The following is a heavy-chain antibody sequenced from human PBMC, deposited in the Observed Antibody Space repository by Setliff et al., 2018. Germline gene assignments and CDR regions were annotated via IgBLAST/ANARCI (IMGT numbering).Heavy chain of an antibody. J-gene: IGHJ4*02. V-gene: IGHV1-18*01. CDR1: GHTFITFG. CDR2: ISAYSDDP. CDR3: AYDSSGYYPGY. Sequence: ASVKVSCKASGHTFITFGISWVRQAPGQGLEWMGWISAYSDDPKYAEKFQGRVTMTMDTSSGKAYMEWRSLRSDYTAVYNSAYDSSGYYPGYWGQGTLVTVSS. D-gene: IGHD3-22*01.